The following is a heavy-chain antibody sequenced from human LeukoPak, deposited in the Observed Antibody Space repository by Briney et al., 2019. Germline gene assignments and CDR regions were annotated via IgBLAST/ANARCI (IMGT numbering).Heavy chain of an antibody. CDR3: ARDPIAYCGGDCYSSDAFDI. CDR1: GGSISSGDYY. V-gene: IGHV4-30-4*01. Sequence: PSETLSLTCTVSGGSISSGDYYWSWIRQPPGKGLEWIGYIYYSGSTYYNPSLKSRVTISVDTSKNQFSLKLSSVTAADTAVYYCARDPIAYCGGDCYSSDAFDIWGQGTMVTVSS. D-gene: IGHD2-21*02. CDR2: IYYSGST. J-gene: IGHJ3*02.